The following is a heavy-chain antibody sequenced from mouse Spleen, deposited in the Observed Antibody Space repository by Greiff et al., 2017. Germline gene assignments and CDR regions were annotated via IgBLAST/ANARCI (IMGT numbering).Heavy chain of an antibody. D-gene: IGHD1-1*01. CDR3: ARERGTTVVATDWFAY. CDR1: GYTFTSYW. V-gene: IGHV1-59*01. CDR2: IDPSDSYT. J-gene: IGHJ3*01. Sequence: QVQLKQSGAELVRPGTSVKLSCKASGYTFTSYWMHWVKQRPGQGLEWIGVIDPSDSYTNYNQKFKGKATLTVDTSSSTAYMQLSSLTSEDSAVYYCARERGTTVVATDWFAYWGQGTLVTVSA.